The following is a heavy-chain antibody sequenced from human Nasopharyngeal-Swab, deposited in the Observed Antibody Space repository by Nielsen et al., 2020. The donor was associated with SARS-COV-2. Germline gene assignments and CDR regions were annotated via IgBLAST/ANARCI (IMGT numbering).Heavy chain of an antibody. CDR1: GFSITTYV. Sequence: GGSLRLSCAASGFSITTYVMTWVRQAPGKGLERVSSISELGSGIYYADSVRGRFSISRDTSKNTVYLQMNTLRADDTALYFCTRGLTGHIVQWNPSPYWGQGTLVTVSS. V-gene: IGHV3-23*01. J-gene: IGHJ4*02. CDR2: ISELGSGI. D-gene: IGHD1-14*01. CDR3: TRGLTGHIVQWNPSPY.